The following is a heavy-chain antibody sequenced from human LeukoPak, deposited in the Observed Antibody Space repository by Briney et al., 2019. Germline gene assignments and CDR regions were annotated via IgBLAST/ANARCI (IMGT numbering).Heavy chain of an antibody. V-gene: IGHV3-30-3*01. D-gene: IGHD2-2*01. Sequence: GGSLRLSCAASGFTFSSCAMHWVRQAPGKGLEWVAVISYDGSNKYYADSVKGRFTISRDNSKNTLYLQMNSLRAEDTAVYYCVCVGGSTSSLTYYYYMDVWGKGTTVTVSS. CDR1: GFTFSSCA. CDR2: ISYDGSNK. CDR3: VCVGGSTSSLTYYYYMDV. J-gene: IGHJ6*03.